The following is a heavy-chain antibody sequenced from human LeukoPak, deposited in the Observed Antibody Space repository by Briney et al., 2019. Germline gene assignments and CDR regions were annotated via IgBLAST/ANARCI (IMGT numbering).Heavy chain of an antibody. Sequence: PGGSLRLSCAVSGFTFKNYWMTWVRQAPGKGLEWVANINQDGSEKYYVDSVKGRFSISRDNGKNSLSLQMNNLRAEDTAVYYCARDLGQYYDTSDNWFDPWGQGTLVTVSS. CDR3: ARDLGQYYDTSDNWFDP. CDR1: GFTFKNYW. J-gene: IGHJ5*02. V-gene: IGHV3-7*01. CDR2: INQDGSEK. D-gene: IGHD3-22*01.